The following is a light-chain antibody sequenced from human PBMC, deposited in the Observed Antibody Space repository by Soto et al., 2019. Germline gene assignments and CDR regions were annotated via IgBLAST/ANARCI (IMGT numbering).Light chain of an antibody. Sequence: QSVLTQPASVSGSPGQSITISCTGTSSDVGSYNLVSWYQQHPGKAPKLMIYEGSERPSGVSNRFSGSKSGNTASLTISGLQAEDEADYYCWSYAGSGTVVFGGGTKLTVL. CDR2: EGS. V-gene: IGLV2-23*01. J-gene: IGLJ2*01. CDR3: WSYAGSGTVV. CDR1: SSDVGSYNL.